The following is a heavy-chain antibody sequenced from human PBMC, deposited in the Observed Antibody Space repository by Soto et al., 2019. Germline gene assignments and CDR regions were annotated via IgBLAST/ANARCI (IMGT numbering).Heavy chain of an antibody. Sequence: QVQLVESGGGVVQPGRSLRLSCAASGFTFSSYAMHWVRQAPGKGLEWVAVISYDGSNKYYADSVKGRFTISRDNSKNTLYLQMNSLRAEDTAVYYRAREESSSSFDYWGQGTLVTVSS. J-gene: IGHJ4*02. V-gene: IGHV3-30-3*01. D-gene: IGHD6-6*01. CDR1: GFTFSSYA. CDR2: ISYDGSNK. CDR3: AREESSSSFDY.